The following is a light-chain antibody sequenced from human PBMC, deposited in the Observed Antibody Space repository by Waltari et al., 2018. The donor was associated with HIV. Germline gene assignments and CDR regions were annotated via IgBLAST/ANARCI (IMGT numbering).Light chain of an antibody. J-gene: IGKJ3*01. CDR1: QGISNF. V-gene: IGKV1-27*01. CDR3: QKYDSGPFT. CDR2: EAS. Sequence: DVRVPQSPSSLSASVVDRLTITCRASQGISNFVAWYQQKPGKVPTILINEASVWQSEVPSRFSGSGSGTEFNLTISSLQAEDIGSYYCQKYDSGPFTFGPGTKVNIK.